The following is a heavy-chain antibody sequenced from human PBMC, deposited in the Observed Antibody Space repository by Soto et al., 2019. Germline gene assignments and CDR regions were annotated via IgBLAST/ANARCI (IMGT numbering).Heavy chain of an antibody. CDR3: ARDVPGYCSSPSCFYSMDV. D-gene: IGHD2-2*01. CDR1: GGSISSSSYY. Sequence: SETLSLTGTVAGGSISSSSYYWGWIRQPPGKGLEWIGSIYYSGSTYYNPSLKSRVTISVDTSKNQFSRKRSSVTAAHTAVYYCARDVPGYCSSPSCFYSMDVWGQGT. V-gene: IGHV4-39*02. J-gene: IGHJ6*02. CDR2: IYYSGST.